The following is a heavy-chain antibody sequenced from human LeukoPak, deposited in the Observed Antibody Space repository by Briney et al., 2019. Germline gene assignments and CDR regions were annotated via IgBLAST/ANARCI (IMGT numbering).Heavy chain of an antibody. D-gene: IGHD2-21*02. Sequence: GASVKVSCKASGGTFSSYATSWVRQAPGQGLEWMGGIIPIFGTANYAQKFQGRVTITADESTSTAYMELSSLRSEDTAVYYCARDLRACCGGDCYYLGYYYYGMDVWGQGTTVTVSS. J-gene: IGHJ6*02. CDR3: ARDLRACCGGDCYYLGYYYYGMDV. CDR1: GGTFSSYA. CDR2: IIPIFGTA. V-gene: IGHV1-69*13.